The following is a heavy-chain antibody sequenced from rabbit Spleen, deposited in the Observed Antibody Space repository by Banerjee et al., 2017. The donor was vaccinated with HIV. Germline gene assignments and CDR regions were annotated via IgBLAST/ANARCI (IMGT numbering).Heavy chain of an antibody. CDR1: GFDLSSRFW. CDR3: ARDTSSSFSSYGMDL. J-gene: IGHJ6*01. CDR2: IGVGSGIGT. V-gene: IGHV1S40*01. Sequence: QSLEESGGDLVKPGASLTLTCTASGFDLSSRFWICWVRQPPGKGLEWIACIGVGSGIGTYYASWAKGRFTISKTSSTTVTLQMTSLTAADTAIYFCARDTSSSFSSYGMDLWGPGTLVTVS. D-gene: IGHD1-1*01.